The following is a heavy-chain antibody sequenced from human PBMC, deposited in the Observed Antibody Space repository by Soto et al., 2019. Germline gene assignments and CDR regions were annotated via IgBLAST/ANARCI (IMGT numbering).Heavy chain of an antibody. D-gene: IGHD3-3*01. J-gene: IGHJ4*02. CDR2: MFHSGGA. Sequence: QVQLHESGPGLVKPSETLSLTCVVSDGSISTYDWWTWVRQPPGKGLEWIGKMFHSGGADYSPSLKSRVTMSADSSKTHFSLRLTAVTAADTAVYYCATGNVDSMLEYWGQGTQVAVSS. V-gene: IGHV4-4*02. CDR3: ATGNVDSMLEY. CDR1: DGSISTYDW.